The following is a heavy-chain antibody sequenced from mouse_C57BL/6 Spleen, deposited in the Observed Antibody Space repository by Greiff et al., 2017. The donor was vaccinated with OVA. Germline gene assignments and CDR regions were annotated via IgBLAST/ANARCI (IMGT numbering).Heavy chain of an antibody. CDR3: ARWDSYYGGDFDY. Sequence: QVQLKESGPGLVQPSQSLSITCTVSGFSLTSYGVHWVRQSPGKGLEWLGVIWRGGSTAYNAAFISRLSISKDNSKGHVFFKMNRLQADDTAIYDGARWDSYYGGDFDYWGQGTTLTVSS. V-gene: IGHV2-2*01. D-gene: IGHD2-12*01. CDR1: GFSLTSYG. J-gene: IGHJ2*01. CDR2: IWRGGST.